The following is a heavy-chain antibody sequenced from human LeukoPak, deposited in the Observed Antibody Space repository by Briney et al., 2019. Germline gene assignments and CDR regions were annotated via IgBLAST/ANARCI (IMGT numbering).Heavy chain of an antibody. V-gene: IGHV4-34*01. CDR1: GGSFSGYY. CDR3: ASHRTYYSDY. Sequence: PSETLSLTCAVYGGSFSGYYWSWIRQPPGKGLEWIGEINHSGSTNYNPSLKSRVTISVDTSKNQFSLKLSSVTAADTAVYYCASHRTYYSDYWGQGTLVTVSS. CDR2: INHSGST. J-gene: IGHJ4*02.